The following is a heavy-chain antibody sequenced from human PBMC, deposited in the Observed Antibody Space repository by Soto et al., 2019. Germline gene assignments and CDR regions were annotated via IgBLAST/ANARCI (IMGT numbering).Heavy chain of an antibody. Sequence: QVQLVESGGGVVQPGRSLRLSCAASGFTFSSYAMHWVRQAPGKGLEWVAVISYDGSNKYYADSVKGRFTISRDNSENTLYLQMNSLRAEDTAVYYCARGRYCSGGSCYSGLPLHYWGQGTLVTVSS. D-gene: IGHD2-15*01. CDR3: ARGRYCSGGSCYSGLPLHY. CDR2: ISYDGSNK. J-gene: IGHJ4*02. V-gene: IGHV3-30-3*01. CDR1: GFTFSSYA.